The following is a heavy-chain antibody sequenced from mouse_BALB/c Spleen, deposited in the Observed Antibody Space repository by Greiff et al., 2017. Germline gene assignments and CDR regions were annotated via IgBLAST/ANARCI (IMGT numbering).Heavy chain of an antibody. J-gene: IGHJ4*01. Sequence: QVQLKESGPGLVAPSQSLSITCTVSGFSLTDYGVSWIRQPPGKGLEWLGVIWGGGSTYYNSALKSRLRISKDNSKSQVFLKMNSLQTDDTARYYCARDWGDIYYAMDYWGQGTSVTVSS. V-gene: IGHV2-6-5*01. CDR1: GFSLTDYG. CDR3: ARDWGDIYYAMDY. CDR2: IWGGGST.